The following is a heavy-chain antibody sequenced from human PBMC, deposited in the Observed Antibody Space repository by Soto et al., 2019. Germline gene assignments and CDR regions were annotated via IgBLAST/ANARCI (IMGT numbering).Heavy chain of an antibody. V-gene: IGHV3-30*18. CDR2: ISYDGSNK. J-gene: IGHJ6*02. Sequence: GGSLRLSCAASGFTFSSYGMHWVRQAPGKELEWVAVISYDGSNKYYADSVKGRFTISRDNSKNTLYLQMNSLRAEDTAVYYCAKNSGLWFGELLYYYYYGMDVWGQGTTVTVSS. CDR1: GFTFSSYG. CDR3: AKNSGLWFGELLYYYYYGMDV. D-gene: IGHD3-10*01.